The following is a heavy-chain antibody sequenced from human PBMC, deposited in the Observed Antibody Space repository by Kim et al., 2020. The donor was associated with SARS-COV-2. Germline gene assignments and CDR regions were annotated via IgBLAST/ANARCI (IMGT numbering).Heavy chain of an antibody. CDR3: ARCGIDDFWSGELDY. V-gene: IGHV3-21*01. J-gene: IGHJ4*02. Sequence: DSVKGRFTISRDNAKKSLYLQMNSLRAEDTAVYYCARCGIDDFWSGELDYWGQGTLVTVSS. D-gene: IGHD3-3*01.